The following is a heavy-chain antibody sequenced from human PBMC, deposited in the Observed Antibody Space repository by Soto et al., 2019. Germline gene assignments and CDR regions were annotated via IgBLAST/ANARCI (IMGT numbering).Heavy chain of an antibody. CDR3: ARIGNPDASLYFDY. Sequence: QVQLQESGPGLVKPSQTLSLTCTVSGGSISVGVYYWNWIRQLPGKGPEWIGYTYHTGSTYYNPSLESRVTISVDPSKNQFSLRLTSVTAAYTAVYYCARIGNPDASLYFDYWGQGTLVTVSS. CDR1: GGSISVGVYY. CDR2: TYHTGST. J-gene: IGHJ4*02. V-gene: IGHV4-31*03. D-gene: IGHD2-2*01.